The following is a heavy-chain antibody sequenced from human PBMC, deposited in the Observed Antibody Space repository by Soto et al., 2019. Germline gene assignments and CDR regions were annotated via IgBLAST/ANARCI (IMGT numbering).Heavy chain of an antibody. CDR1: VFSLITSGVG. Sequence: GXGPTLLNPTETLTLSCTFSVFSLITSGVGVGWIRQPPGKALEWLALIYWNDDKRYRPSLKSRLTITKDTSKNQVVFTMTNMDPVDTARYYCVHRSGHPIPEDAFDIWGQRAMVTVSS. CDR3: VHRSGHPIPEDAFDI. CDR2: IYWNDDK. V-gene: IGHV2-5*01. J-gene: IGHJ3*02. D-gene: IGHD6-25*01.